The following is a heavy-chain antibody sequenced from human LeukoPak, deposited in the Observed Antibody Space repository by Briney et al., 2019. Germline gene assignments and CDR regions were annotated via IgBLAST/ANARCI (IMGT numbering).Heavy chain of an antibody. CDR2: ISSSSSYI. J-gene: IGHJ4*02. CDR3: AREGEKTYYDFWTTYYIGY. CDR1: GFTFSSYS. V-gene: IGHV3-21*04. Sequence: GGSLRLSCAASGFTFSSYSMNWVRQAPGKGLEWVSSISSSSSYIYYADSVKGRFTISRDNAKNSLYLQLNSLRAEDTALYYCAREGEKTYYDFWTTYYIGYWGQGTLVTVSS. D-gene: IGHD3-3*01.